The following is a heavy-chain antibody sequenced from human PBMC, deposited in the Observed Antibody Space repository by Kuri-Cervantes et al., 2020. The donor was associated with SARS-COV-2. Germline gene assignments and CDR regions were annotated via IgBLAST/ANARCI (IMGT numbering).Heavy chain of an antibody. V-gene: IGHV3-11*04. D-gene: IGHD3-3*01. CDR1: GFTFSDYY. J-gene: IGHJ4*02. CDR3: ARDEIAYDFWSGYYLGY. CDR2: ISSSGSTI. Sequence: GGSLRLPCAASGFTFSDYYMSWIRQAPGKGLEWVSCISSSGSTIYYADSVKGRFTISRDNAKNSLYLQMNSLRAEDTAVYYLARDEIAYDFWSGYYLGYWGQGTLVTVSS.